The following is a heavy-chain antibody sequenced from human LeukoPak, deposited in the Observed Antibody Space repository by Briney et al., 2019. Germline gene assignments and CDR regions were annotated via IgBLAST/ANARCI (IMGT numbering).Heavy chain of an antibody. CDR3: GQDPSRIAAGRCDY. Sequence: GRSLRLSCAASGFTFSSYAMHWVRQAPGKGLEWVSGISHSGDSPYYADSVKGRFTISRDNSKNTLFLQMDSLRAEDTAVYYCGQDPSRIAAGRCDYWGQGTRVTVSS. J-gene: IGHJ4*02. D-gene: IGHD6-13*01. CDR2: ISHSGDSP. V-gene: IGHV3-23*01. CDR1: GFTFSSYA.